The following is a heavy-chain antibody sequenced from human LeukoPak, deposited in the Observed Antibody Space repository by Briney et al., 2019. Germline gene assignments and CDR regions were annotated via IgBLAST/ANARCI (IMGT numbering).Heavy chain of an antibody. CDR2: IYTSGNT. Sequence: SETLSLTCTVSGGSISSYYWSWIRQPAGKGLEWIGRIYTSGNTDYNPSLKSRVAISVDTSKNQFSLKLSSVTAADTAVYYCARSTGSTMFIDYWGQGTLVTVSS. CDR1: GGSISSYY. V-gene: IGHV4-4*07. J-gene: IGHJ4*02. CDR3: ARSTGSTMFIDY. D-gene: IGHD3-10*02.